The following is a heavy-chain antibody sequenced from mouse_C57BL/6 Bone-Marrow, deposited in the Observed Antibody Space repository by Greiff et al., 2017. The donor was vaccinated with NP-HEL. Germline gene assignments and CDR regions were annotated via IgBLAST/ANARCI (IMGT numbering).Heavy chain of an antibody. CDR1: GYAFTNYL. Sequence: QVQLQQSGAELVRPGTSVKVSCKASGYAFTNYLIEWVKQRPGQGLEWIGVINPGSGGTNYNEKFKGKATLTADKSSSTAYMQLSSLTSEDSAVYFCAGSGHWYFDVWGTGTTVTVSS. CDR3: AGSGHWYFDV. D-gene: IGHD1-1*01. J-gene: IGHJ1*03. CDR2: INPGSGGT. V-gene: IGHV1-54*01.